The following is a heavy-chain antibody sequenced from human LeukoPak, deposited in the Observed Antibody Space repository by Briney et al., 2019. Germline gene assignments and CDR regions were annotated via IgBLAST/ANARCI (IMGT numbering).Heavy chain of an antibody. V-gene: IGHV3-21*01. CDR2: ISSSSSYI. CDR1: GFTFSSYS. CDR3: ARDRPSSGWYYFDY. Sequence: GGSLRLSCAASGFTFSSYSMNWVRQAPGKGLEWVSSISSSSSYIYYVDSVKGRFTISRDNAKNSLYLQMNSLRAEDTAVYYCARDRPSSGWYYFDYWGQGTLVTVSS. J-gene: IGHJ4*02. D-gene: IGHD6-19*01.